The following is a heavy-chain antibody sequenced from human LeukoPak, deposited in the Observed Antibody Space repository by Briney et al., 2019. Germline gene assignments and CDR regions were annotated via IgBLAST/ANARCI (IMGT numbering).Heavy chain of an antibody. Sequence: SETLSLTCTVSGGSISSYYWSWIRQPAGKGLERIGRIYTSGSTNYNPSLKSRVTMSVDTSKNQFSLKLSSVTAADTAVYYCARAWRGSSGRNWYFDLWGRGTLVTVSS. V-gene: IGHV4-4*07. CDR3: ARAWRGSSGRNWYFDL. CDR1: GGSISSYY. D-gene: IGHD6-19*01. CDR2: IYTSGST. J-gene: IGHJ2*01.